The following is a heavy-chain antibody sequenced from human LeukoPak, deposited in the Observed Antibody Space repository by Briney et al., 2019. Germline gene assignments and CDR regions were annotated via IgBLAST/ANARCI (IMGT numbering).Heavy chain of an antibody. D-gene: IGHD3-22*01. Sequence: SETLSLTCTVSGGPISSYYWSWIRQPPGKGLEWIGYIYYSGSTNCNPSLKSRVTISVDTSKNQFSLKLSSVTAADTAVYYCARYSSGYYLDAFDIWGQGTMVTVSS. CDR2: IYYSGST. J-gene: IGHJ3*02. CDR3: ARYSSGYYLDAFDI. CDR1: GGPISSYY. V-gene: IGHV4-59*08.